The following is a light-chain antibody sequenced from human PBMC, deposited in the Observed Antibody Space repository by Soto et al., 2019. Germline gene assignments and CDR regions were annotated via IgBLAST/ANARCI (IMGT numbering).Light chain of an antibody. CDR2: DDS. Sequence: SYELSQPPSVSLAPGQTAIITCGGDHIGSKSVHWYQQRPGQAPVLVVFDDSDRPSGIPERFSGSNSGNTATLTISRVEAGDEADYYCQVWDSTSDHRVFGGGTKLTVL. V-gene: IGLV3-21*02. CDR1: HIGSKS. CDR3: QVWDSTSDHRV. J-gene: IGLJ3*02.